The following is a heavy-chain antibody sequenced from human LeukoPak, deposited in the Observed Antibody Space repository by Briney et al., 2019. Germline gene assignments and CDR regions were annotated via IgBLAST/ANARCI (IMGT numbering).Heavy chain of an antibody. V-gene: IGHV3-30*18. D-gene: IGHD6-13*01. CDR1: GFTSSIYG. Sequence: GRSLRLSCAASGFTSSIYGMHWVRQAPGKGLEWVAVISYDGSDKYYADSVKGRFTISRDNSKNTLYLQMNSLRAEDTAVYYCAKGTPEGSWYRYYFHYWGQGTLVTVSS. CDR2: ISYDGSDK. CDR3: AKGTPEGSWYRYYFHY. J-gene: IGHJ4*02.